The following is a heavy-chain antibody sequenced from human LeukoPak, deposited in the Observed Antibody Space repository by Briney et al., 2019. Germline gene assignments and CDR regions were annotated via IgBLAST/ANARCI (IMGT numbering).Heavy chain of an antibody. CDR2: VFHTGSR. CDR3: SRRNSLYDAFGI. D-gene: IGHD2-21*01. CDR1: GGSIVASDW. Sequence: PSETLSLTCVVSGGSIVASDWWTWVRQIPGKGPEWIGEVFHTGSRNYSPSLKGRVTVSIDKNKSQFYLQLSSVTAADTGVYFCSRRNSLYDAFGIWGQGTLIVVSS. J-gene: IGHJ3*02. V-gene: IGHV4/OR15-8*02.